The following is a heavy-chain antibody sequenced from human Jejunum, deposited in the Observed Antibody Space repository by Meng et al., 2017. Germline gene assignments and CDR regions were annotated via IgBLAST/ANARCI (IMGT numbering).Heavy chain of an antibody. V-gene: IGHV4-39*07. J-gene: IGHJ5*02. CDR1: GGSISTAGYY. D-gene: IGHD6-13*01. CDR2: IFYSGTT. Sequence: QLQLQGPGPGLVKPSETLSLPCAVSGGSISTAGYYWGWIRQSPGKGLEWIGSIFYSGTTYYNPSLKSRVTISIDTSKNQFSLKMNSVTAADTAVYYCARDTAGFGPWGQGTLVTVSS. CDR3: ARDTAGFGP.